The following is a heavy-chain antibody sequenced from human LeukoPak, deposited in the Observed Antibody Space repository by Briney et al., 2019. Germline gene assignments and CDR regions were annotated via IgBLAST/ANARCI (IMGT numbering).Heavy chain of an antibody. Sequence: SETLSLTCAVYGGSFSGYYWSWIRQPPGKGLEWIGEINHSGGTNYNPSLKSRVTISVDTSKNQFSLKLSSVTAADTAVYYCARGEVYSSGWSKADYWGQGTLVTVSS. CDR2: INHSGGT. CDR3: ARGEVYSSGWSKADY. CDR1: GGSFSGYY. V-gene: IGHV4-34*01. J-gene: IGHJ4*02. D-gene: IGHD6-19*01.